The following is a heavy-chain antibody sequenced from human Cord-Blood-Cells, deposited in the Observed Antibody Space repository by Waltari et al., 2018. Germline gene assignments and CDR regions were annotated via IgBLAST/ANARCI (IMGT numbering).Heavy chain of an antibody. J-gene: IGHJ1*01. CDR1: GGSFSGYY. Sequence: QVQLQQWGAGLLKPSETLSLTCAVSGGSFSGYYWSWIRQPPGKGLEWIGEINHSGSTNYHPSLTGRVTISVDTSKNQFSLKLSSVTAAATAVYYGARAVAAAGYFQHWGQGTLVTVSS. D-gene: IGHD6-13*01. V-gene: IGHV4-34*01. CDR3: ARAVAAAGYFQH. CDR2: INHSGST.